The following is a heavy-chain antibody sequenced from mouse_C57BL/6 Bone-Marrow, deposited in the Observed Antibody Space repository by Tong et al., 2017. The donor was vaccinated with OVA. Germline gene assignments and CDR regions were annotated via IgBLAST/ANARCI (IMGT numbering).Heavy chain of an antibody. D-gene: IGHD2-10*02. Sequence: SYKSSGYTFTSYWMHWVKQRPGQGLEWIGNINPSNGGTNYNEKFKSKATLTVDKSSSTAYMLLSSLTSEDSAIYYCTRGSMVTPFDYWGQGTT. CDR1: GYTFTSYW. V-gene: IGHV1-53*01. J-gene: IGHJ2*01. CDR3: TRGSMVTPFDY. CDR2: INPSNGGT.